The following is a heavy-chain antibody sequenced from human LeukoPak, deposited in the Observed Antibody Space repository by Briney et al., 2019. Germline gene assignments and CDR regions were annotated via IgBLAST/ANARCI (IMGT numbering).Heavy chain of an antibody. CDR2: INSDGSST. CDR3: AREPVQYYDILTGYYHYYYYYMDV. Sequence: GGSLRLSCAASGFTFSSYWMHWVRQAPGKGLVWVSRINSDGSSTSYADSVKGRFTISRDNAKNTLYLQMNSLRAEDTAVYYCAREPVQYYDILTGYYHYYYYYMDVWGKGTTVTISS. V-gene: IGHV3-74*01. D-gene: IGHD3-9*01. J-gene: IGHJ6*03. CDR1: GFTFSSYW.